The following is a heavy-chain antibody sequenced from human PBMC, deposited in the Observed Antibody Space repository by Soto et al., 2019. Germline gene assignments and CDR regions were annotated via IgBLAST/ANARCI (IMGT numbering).Heavy chain of an antibody. Sequence: EVQLVESGGGLVKPGGSLRLSCAASGFTFSSYSMNWVRQAPGKGLEWVSSISSSSSYIYYADSVKGRFTISRDNAQNSLYLQMNSLRAEDTAVYYCARYYGGSLAFDYWGQGTLVTVSS. J-gene: IGHJ4*02. CDR3: ARYYGGSLAFDY. CDR1: GFTFSSYS. V-gene: IGHV3-21*01. D-gene: IGHD2-15*01. CDR2: ISSSSSYI.